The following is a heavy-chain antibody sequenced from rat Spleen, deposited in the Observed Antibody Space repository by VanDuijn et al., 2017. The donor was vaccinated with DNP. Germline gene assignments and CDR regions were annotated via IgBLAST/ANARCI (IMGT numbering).Heavy chain of an antibody. CDR3: ARGNYPGINTFDC. J-gene: IGHJ2*01. CDR1: GFTFSDYY. D-gene: IGHD1-4*01. Sequence: EVQLVESGGGLVQPGRSLKLSCAASGFTFSDYYMAWVRQAPKKGLEWVAAISYEGSSTYYGDSVKGRFTISRDNAKSTLYLQMNSLRSEDTATYYCARGNYPGINTFDCWGQGVMVTVSS. V-gene: IGHV5-22*01. CDR2: ISYEGSST.